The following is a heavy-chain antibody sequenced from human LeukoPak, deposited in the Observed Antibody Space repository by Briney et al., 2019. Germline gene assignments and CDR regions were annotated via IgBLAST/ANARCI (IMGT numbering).Heavy chain of an antibody. Sequence: SETLSLTCTVSGGSISSGGYYWSWIRQHPGKGLEWIGYIYYSGSTYYNPSLKSRVTISVDTSKNQFSLKLSSVTAADTAVYYCARAPYSGSYDPSHTFDYWGQGTLVTVSS. D-gene: IGHD1-26*01. CDR2: IYYSGST. V-gene: IGHV4-31*03. CDR1: GGSISSGGYY. J-gene: IGHJ4*02. CDR3: ARAPYSGSYDPSHTFDY.